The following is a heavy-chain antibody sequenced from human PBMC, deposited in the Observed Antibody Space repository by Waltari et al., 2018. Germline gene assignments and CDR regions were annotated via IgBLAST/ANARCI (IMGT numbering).Heavy chain of an antibody. J-gene: IGHJ3*02. CDR1: GGSLSGYF. CDR2: INHSGYT. Sequence: QVHLQQWGAGLLKPSETLSLTCAVSGGSLSGYFWTWFRQPPGKGPEWLGEINHSGYTNYNPSFQGQVTISADKSTTTAFLQLISLKASDSAMYFCARQSGVAGFRDAYDIWGQGTMVIVSS. CDR3: ARQSGVAGFRDAYDI. V-gene: IGHV4-34*02. D-gene: IGHD6-19*01.